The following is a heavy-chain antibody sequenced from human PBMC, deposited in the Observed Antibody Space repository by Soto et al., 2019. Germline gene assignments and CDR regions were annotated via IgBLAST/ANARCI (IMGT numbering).Heavy chain of an antibody. CDR1: GFTFSSYS. D-gene: IGHD2-8*01. V-gene: IGHV3-21*01. CDR2: ISSSSSYI. Sequence: EVQLVESGGGLVKPGGSLRLSCAASGFTFSSYSMNWVRQAPGKGLEWVSSISSSSSYIYYADSVKGRFTIFRDNAKKSLYPQMNSLRAEDPAVYYCWLYCTNGVVSRGGMEVWGQGNTVTVSS. J-gene: IGHJ6*02. CDR3: WLYCTNGVVSRGGMEV.